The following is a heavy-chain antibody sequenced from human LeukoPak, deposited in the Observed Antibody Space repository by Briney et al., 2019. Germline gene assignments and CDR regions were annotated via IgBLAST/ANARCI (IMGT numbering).Heavy chain of an antibody. CDR1: GFTFSSYS. CDR2: ISSSSSTI. J-gene: IGHJ4*02. V-gene: IGHV3-48*01. D-gene: IGHD5-12*01. Sequence: GGSQRLSCAASGFTFSSYSMNWVRQAPGKWLEWVSYISSSSSTIYYADSVKGRFTISRDNAKNSLYLQMNSLRAEDTAVYYCARGGGYSGYCFDYWGQGTLVTVSS. CDR3: ARGGGYSGYCFDY.